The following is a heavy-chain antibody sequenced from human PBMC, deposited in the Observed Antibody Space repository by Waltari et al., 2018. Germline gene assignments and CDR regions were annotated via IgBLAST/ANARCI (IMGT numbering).Heavy chain of an antibody. CDR3: ARERSLVVVAATWPYYFDY. CDR2: INHSGST. J-gene: IGHJ4*02. Sequence: QVQLQQWGAGLLKPSETLSLTCAVYGGSFSGYYWSWIRQPPGKGLEWIGEINHSGSTNYNPALKSRVTISVDTSKNQFSLKLSSVTAADTAVYYCARERSLVVVAATWPYYFDYWGQGTLVTVSS. CDR1: GGSFSGYY. V-gene: IGHV4-34*01. D-gene: IGHD2-15*01.